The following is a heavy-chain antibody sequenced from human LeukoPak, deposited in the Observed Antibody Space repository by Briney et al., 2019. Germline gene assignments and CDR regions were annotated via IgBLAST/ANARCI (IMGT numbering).Heavy chain of an antibody. V-gene: IGHV3-64*01. CDR2: ISDNGGST. CDR1: GFTFSSYA. Sequence: GGSLRLSCAASGFTFSSYAMHWVRQAPGKGLEYVSTISDNGGSTFYANSVKGRFTISRDNSKNTLYLQMGSLRPEDTAVYYCAKDRHAPGRYCSSTSCFPFDSWGQGTLVTVSS. D-gene: IGHD2-2*01. CDR3: AKDRHAPGRYCSSTSCFPFDS. J-gene: IGHJ5*01.